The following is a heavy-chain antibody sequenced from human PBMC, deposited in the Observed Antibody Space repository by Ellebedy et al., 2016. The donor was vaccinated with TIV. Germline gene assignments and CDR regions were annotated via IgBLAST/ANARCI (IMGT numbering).Heavy chain of an antibody. CDR3: ARDRKRSDAIGMDV. D-gene: IGHD1-26*01. CDR2: IIPIFGTA. J-gene: IGHJ6*02. Sequence: AASVKVSCKASGGTFSSYAISWVRQAPGQGLEWMGGIIPIFGTANYAQKFQGRVTITADESTSTAYMELSSLRSEDTAVYYCARDRKRSDAIGMDVWGQGTTVTVSS. V-gene: IGHV1-69*13. CDR1: GGTFSSYA.